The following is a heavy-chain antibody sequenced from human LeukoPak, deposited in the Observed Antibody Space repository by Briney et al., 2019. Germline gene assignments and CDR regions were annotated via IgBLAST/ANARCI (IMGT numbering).Heavy chain of an antibody. CDR1: GGSISSGSYY. V-gene: IGHV4-61*02. J-gene: IGHJ6*03. CDR3: ARTPYHYYYYMDV. CDR2: IYTSGST. Sequence: SETLSLTCTVSGGSISSGSYYWSWIRQPAGKGLEWIGRIYTSGSTNYNPSLKSRVTISVDTSKNQFSLKLSSVTAADTAVYYCARTPYHYYYYMDVWGKGTTVTVSS.